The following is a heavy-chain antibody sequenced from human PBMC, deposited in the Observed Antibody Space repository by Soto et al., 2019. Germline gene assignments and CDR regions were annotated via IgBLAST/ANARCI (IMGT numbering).Heavy chain of an antibody. J-gene: IGHJ5*02. CDR1: GYTLTELS. D-gene: IGHD2-15*01. CDR2: FDPEDGET. Sequence: ASVKVSCKVSGYTLTELSMHWVRQAPGKGLEWMGGFDPEDGETIYAQKFQGRVTMTEDTSTDTAYMELSSLRSEDTAVYYCATDPLGYCSGGSCLTWGQGTMVTVYS. V-gene: IGHV1-24*01. CDR3: ATDPLGYCSGGSCLT.